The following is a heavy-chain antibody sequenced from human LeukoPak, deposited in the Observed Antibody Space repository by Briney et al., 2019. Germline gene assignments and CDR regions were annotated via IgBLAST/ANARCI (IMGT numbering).Heavy chain of an antibody. J-gene: IGHJ4*02. CDR2: SRNRANSYST. Sequence: AGGSLRLSCAASGFTFSDHYMDWVRQAPGKGLDWIGRSRNRANSYSTEYAASVKGRFTVSRADSENSLYLQMTSLKTDDTAVYYCVALIRGLGYWGQGTLVTVSS. D-gene: IGHD3-10*01. V-gene: IGHV3-72*01. CDR1: GFTFSDHY. CDR3: VALIRGLGY.